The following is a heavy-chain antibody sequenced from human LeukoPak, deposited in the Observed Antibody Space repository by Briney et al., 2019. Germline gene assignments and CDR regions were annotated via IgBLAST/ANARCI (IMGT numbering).Heavy chain of an antibody. Sequence: GESLKISCKGSGDSFTGYWIGWVRQMPGKGLEWMGIIYPGDSDTRYSPSFQGQVTISADKSISTAYLQWSSLKASDTAMYYCANYYDSSGYPYYYDYWGQGTLVTVSS. J-gene: IGHJ4*02. CDR3: ANYYDSSGYPYYYDY. D-gene: IGHD3-22*01. V-gene: IGHV5-51*01. CDR1: GDSFTGYW. CDR2: IYPGDSDT.